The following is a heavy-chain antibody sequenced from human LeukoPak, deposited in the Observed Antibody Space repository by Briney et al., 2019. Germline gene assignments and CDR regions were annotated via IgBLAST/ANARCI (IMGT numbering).Heavy chain of an antibody. CDR2: IRYDGYNK. V-gene: IGHV3-30*02. CDR3: AKYGNYLFDY. J-gene: IGHJ4*02. D-gene: IGHD4-17*01. CDR1: GFTFSSYG. Sequence: GGSLRLSCAASGFTFSSYGMHWVRQAPGKGLEWVAFIRYDGYNKYYADSVKGRFTISRDNSRNTLYLQMNSLRAEDTALYYCAKYGNYLFDYWGQGTLVTVSS.